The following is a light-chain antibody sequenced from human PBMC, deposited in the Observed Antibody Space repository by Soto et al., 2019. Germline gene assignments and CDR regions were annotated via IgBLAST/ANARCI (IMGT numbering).Light chain of an antibody. CDR3: QSYDTSLSGVI. V-gene: IGLV1-40*01. J-gene: IGLJ2*01. CDR2: ADN. CDR1: SSNIGAGYD. Sequence: QSALTQTPSVSGAPGQKITMSCTGSSSNIGAGYDVHWYQQLPGAAPRLLIYADNNRPSGVPDRFSASNSGTSASLAITGRQGEDEAVYYCQSYDTSLSGVIFGAGTELTVL.